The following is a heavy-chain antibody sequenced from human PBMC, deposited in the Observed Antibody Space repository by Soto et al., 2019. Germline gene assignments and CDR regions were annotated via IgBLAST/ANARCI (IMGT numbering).Heavy chain of an antibody. CDR2: INPNSGGT. Sequence: GASVKVSCKASGYTFTSYGISWVRQAPGQGLEWMGWINPNSGGTNYAQKFQGWVTMTRDTSISTAYMELSRLRSDDTAVYYCARDMNRYGAAAGPNNWFDPWGQGTLVTVSS. CDR3: ARDMNRYGAAAGPNNWFDP. D-gene: IGHD6-13*01. J-gene: IGHJ5*02. V-gene: IGHV1-2*04. CDR1: GYTFTSYG.